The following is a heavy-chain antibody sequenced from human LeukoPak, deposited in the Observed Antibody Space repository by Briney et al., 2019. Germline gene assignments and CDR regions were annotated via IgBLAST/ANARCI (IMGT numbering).Heavy chain of an antibody. D-gene: IGHD6-19*01. CDR1: GYTFTGYY. CDR3: AREDSSGWAYYMDV. CDR2: INPNSGGT. J-gene: IGHJ6*03. Sequence: GASVKVSCKASGYTFTGYYMHWVRQAPGQGLEWMGWINPNSGGTNYAQKFQGRVTMTRDTSISTAYMELSRLRSDDTAVYYCAREDSSGWAYYMDVWGKGTTVTVSS. V-gene: IGHV1-2*02.